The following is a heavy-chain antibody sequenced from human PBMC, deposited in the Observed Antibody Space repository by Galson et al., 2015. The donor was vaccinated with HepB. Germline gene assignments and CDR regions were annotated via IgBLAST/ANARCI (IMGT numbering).Heavy chain of an antibody. CDR3: ARAVRSDYYYSSAYVDTDAFDI. Sequence: SLRLSCAASGFTFSDYYMIWIRQAPGKGLEWVSYISNSGTTIYYADALKGRFTISRDNAKNSLYLQMSSLSAEDTAVYYCARAVRSDYYYSSAYVDTDAFDIWGQGRMVTVSS. J-gene: IGHJ3*02. CDR1: GFTFSDYY. D-gene: IGHD3-22*01. V-gene: IGHV3-11*01. CDR2: ISNSGTTI.